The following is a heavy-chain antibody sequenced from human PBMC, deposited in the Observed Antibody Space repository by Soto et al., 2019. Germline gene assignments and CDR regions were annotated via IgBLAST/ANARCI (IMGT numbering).Heavy chain of an antibody. CDR2: INPNSGGT. V-gene: IGHV1-2*02. Sequence: QVQLVQSGAEVKKPGASVKVSCKASGYTFTGYYMHWVRQAPGQGLEWMGWINPNSGGTNYAQKFQGRVTMTRDTSISTAYMELSRLRSDDTAVYYCARVSGSSSSYWYYYYYGMDVWGQGTTVTVSS. D-gene: IGHD6-6*01. J-gene: IGHJ6*02. CDR1: GYTFTGYY. CDR3: ARVSGSSSSYWYYYYYGMDV.